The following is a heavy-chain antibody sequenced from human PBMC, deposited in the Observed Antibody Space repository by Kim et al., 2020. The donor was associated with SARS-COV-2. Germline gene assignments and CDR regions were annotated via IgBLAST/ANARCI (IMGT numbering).Heavy chain of an antibody. CDR3: ARHPAGGYDIPGAFDI. V-gene: IGHV5-51*01. D-gene: IGHD5-12*01. Sequence: GESLKISCKGSGYSFTSYWIGWVRQMPGKGLEWMGIIYPGDSDTRYSPSFQGQVTISADKSISTAYLQWSSLKASDTAMYYCARHPAGGYDIPGAFDIWGQGTMVTVSS. CDR1: GYSFTSYW. CDR2: IYPGDSDT. J-gene: IGHJ3*02.